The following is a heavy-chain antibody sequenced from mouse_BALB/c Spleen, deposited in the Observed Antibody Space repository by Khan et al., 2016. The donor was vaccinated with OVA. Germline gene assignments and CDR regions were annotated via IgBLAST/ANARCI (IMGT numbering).Heavy chain of an antibody. D-gene: IGHD4-1*01. J-gene: IGHJ3*01. CDR2: ISTHNGNT. CDR3: ARLTPY. V-gene: IGHV1S137*01. Sequence: QIQLEQSGPEVVRPGVSVKISCTGSGYTFTDSDMHWVKQSPAKSLEWIGVISTHNGNTNYNPKFKGKATMTVDKSSSTAYMELARLTSEDSAIYFCARLTPYWGQGTLVTVSA. CDR1: GYTFTDSD.